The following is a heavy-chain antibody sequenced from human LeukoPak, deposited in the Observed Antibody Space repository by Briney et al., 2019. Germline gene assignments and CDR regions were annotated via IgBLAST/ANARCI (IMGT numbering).Heavy chain of an antibody. V-gene: IGHV3-9*03. CDR1: GFIFDDYA. J-gene: IGHJ4*02. Sequence: GRSLRLSCAASGFIFDDYAMHWVQQVPGKGLEWVSGISWNSGNTGYVDSVKGRFTISRDNAKNSLYLQMNSLRVEDMALYYCAKDLNYDFPPSRARLRGGFDYWGQGTLVSVSS. CDR3: AKDLNYDFPPSRARLRGGFDY. D-gene: IGHD3-3*01. CDR2: ISWNSGNT.